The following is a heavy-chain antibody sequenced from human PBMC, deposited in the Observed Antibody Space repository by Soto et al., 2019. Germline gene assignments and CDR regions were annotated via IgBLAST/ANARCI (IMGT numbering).Heavy chain of an antibody. D-gene: IGHD2-21*01. CDR1: GGSVSTSRSY. V-gene: IGHV4-39*01. J-gene: IGHJ5*02. CDR3: ARQPTTGDTDLWFDP. CDR2: IFYSGST. Sequence: SETLSLTCNVSGGSVSTSRSYWAWIRQPPGKGLEWLANIFYSGSTYYNPSLASRVTVSVDTSKNEFSLKLRSVTAADTAVYYCARQPTTGDTDLWFDPWGQGTLVTVSS.